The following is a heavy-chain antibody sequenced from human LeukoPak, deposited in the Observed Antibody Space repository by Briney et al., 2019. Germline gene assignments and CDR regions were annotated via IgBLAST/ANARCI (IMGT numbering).Heavy chain of an antibody. CDR1: GGTFSTSA. V-gene: IGHV1-69*04. D-gene: IGHD5-18*01. J-gene: IGHJ6*02. CDR3: ARDQGLTAPPPYGLDV. Sequence: AASVQVSCKTSGGTFSTSAITWVRQAPGQGLEWMGRIIPVLNITTYAQRFQGRVTITADTSTSTVYMERSSLRSEETAVYYCARDQGLTAPPPYGLDVWGQGTTVIVSS. CDR2: IIPVLNIT.